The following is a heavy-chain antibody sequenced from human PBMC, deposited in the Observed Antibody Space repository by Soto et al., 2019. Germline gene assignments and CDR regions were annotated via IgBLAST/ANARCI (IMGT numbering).Heavy chain of an antibody. D-gene: IGHD1-26*01. J-gene: IGHJ4*02. CDR1: GYTFTSYG. CDR3: ARVDGNY. V-gene: IGHV1-18*01. CDR2: ISAYNGNT. Sequence: ASVKVSCKASGYTFTSYGISWVRQAPGQGLEWMGWISAYNGNTKYSQKFQGRVTITRDTSASTAYMELNSLRSEDTAVYYCARVDGNYWGQGTLVTVSS.